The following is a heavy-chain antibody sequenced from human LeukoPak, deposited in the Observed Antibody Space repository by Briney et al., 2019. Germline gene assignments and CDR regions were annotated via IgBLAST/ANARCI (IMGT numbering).Heavy chain of an antibody. V-gene: IGHV3-9*01. CDR3: AKEAQRYFNH. CDR2: ISWNSGNI. CDR1: RFTFDDYA. J-gene: IGHJ1*01. Sequence: GRSLRLSCAASRFTFDDYAMHWVRQAPGKGLEWVSGISWNSGNIGYVDSVKGRFTISRDNSRYSPSLQMNSLRTEDAALYYCAKEAQRYFNHWGQGTLVTVSS.